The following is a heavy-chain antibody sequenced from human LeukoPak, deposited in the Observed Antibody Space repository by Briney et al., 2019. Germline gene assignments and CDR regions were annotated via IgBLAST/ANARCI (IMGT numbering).Heavy chain of an antibody. D-gene: IGHD5-18*01. Sequence: SETLSLTCTVSGGSISSYYWSWIRQPAGKGLEWIGRIYTSGSTNYSPSLKSRVTMSVGTSKNQFSLKLSSVTAADTAVYYCARVSGYSYGYYYYYYMDVWGKGTTVTVSS. CDR1: GGSISSYY. V-gene: IGHV4-4*07. CDR2: IYTSGST. CDR3: ARVSGYSYGYYYYYYMDV. J-gene: IGHJ6*03.